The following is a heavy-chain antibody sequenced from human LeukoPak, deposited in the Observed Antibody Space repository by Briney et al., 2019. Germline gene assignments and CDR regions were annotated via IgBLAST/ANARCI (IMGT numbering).Heavy chain of an antibody. CDR1: GFTFSSYA. CDR2: MSDSGGST. D-gene: IGHD6-13*01. CDR3: AKDRHEWSSWRLFDC. Sequence: GGSLRLSCAASGFTFSSYAMSWVRQAPGKGLEWVSTMSDSGGSTDYADSVKGRFTISRDNSKNTLYLQMNSLRAEDTAVYYCAKDRHEWSSWRLFDCWGQGTLVTVSS. V-gene: IGHV3-23*01. J-gene: IGHJ4*02.